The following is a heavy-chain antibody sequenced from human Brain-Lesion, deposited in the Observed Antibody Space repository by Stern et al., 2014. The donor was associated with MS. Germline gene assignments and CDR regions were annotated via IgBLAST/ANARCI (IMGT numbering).Heavy chain of an antibody. J-gene: IGHJ4*02. CDR1: GYTFTGYY. CDR2: INPKCGGP. V-gene: IGHV1-2*04. CDR3: AAYYYDSTGYNDF. Sequence: QVQLGESGAEVKKPGASVKVSCKASGYTFTGYYMHWVRQAPGPGLERMGWINPKCGGPNSAQKFQGWVTMTRDTSINTAYMELSRLRSDDTAVYYCAAYYYDSTGYNDFWGQGTLVTVSS. D-gene: IGHD3-22*01.